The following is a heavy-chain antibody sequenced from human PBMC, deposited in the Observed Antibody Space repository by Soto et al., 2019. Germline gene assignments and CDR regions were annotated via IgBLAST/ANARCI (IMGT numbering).Heavy chain of an antibody. CDR1: GYTFTGYY. CDR2: INPNSGGT. CDR3: ARSYSSSRGGWFDP. D-gene: IGHD6-6*01. V-gene: IGHV1-2*02. Sequence: ASVKVSCKASGYTFTGYYMHWVRQAPGQGLEWVGWINPNSGGTNYAQKFQGRVTMTRDTSISTAYMELSRLRSDDTAVYYCARSYSSSRGGWFDPWGQGTLVTVSS. J-gene: IGHJ5*02.